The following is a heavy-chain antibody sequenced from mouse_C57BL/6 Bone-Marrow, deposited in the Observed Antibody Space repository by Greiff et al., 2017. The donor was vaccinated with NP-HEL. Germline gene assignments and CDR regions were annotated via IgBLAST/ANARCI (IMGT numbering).Heavy chain of an antibody. CDR1: GFTFSDYG. CDR3: AGGYCGSVLDV. V-gene: IGHV5-17*01. Sequence: EVKLMESGGGLVKPGGSLKLSCAASGFTFSDYGMHWVRQAPEKGLEWVAYISSGSSTIYYADTVKGRFTIARDNAKNTLFLQMTSLRSEDTAMYYCAGGYCGSVLDVWGTGTTVTVSS. D-gene: IGHD1-1*01. CDR2: ISSGSSTI. J-gene: IGHJ1*03.